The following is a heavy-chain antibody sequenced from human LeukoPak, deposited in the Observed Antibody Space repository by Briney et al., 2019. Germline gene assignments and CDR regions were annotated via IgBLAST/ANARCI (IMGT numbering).Heavy chain of an antibody. Sequence: MASETLSLTCAVYGGSFSGYYWSWIRQPPGKGLEWIGEINHSGSTNYNPSLKSRVTISVDTSKNQFSLKLSSVTAADTAVYYCARLEMATSPWFDPWGQGTLVTVSS. J-gene: IGHJ5*02. D-gene: IGHD5-24*01. CDR1: GGSFSGYY. V-gene: IGHV4-34*09. CDR3: ARLEMATSPWFDP. CDR2: INHSGST.